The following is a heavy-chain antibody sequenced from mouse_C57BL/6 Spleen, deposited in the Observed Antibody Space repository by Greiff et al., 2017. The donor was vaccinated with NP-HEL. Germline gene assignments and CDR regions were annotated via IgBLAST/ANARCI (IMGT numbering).Heavy chain of an antibody. D-gene: IGHD2-4*01. J-gene: IGHJ4*01. CDR2: ISSGSSTI. Sequence: EVHLVESGGGLVKPGGSLKLSCAASGFTFSDYGMHWVRQAPEKGLEWVAYISSGSSTIYYADTVKGRFTISRDNAKNTLFLQMTSLRSEDTAMYYCARTITTYYYYAMDYWGQGTSVTVSS. V-gene: IGHV5-17*01. CDR1: GFTFSDYG. CDR3: ARTITTYYYYAMDY.